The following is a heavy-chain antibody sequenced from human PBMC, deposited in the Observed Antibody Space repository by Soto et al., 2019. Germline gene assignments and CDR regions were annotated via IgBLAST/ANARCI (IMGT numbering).Heavy chain of an antibody. CDR2: ISGYNGNT. CDR3: ARPTDFYYYAMDV. CDR1: GYTFTSFG. Sequence: VASVKVSCKASGYTFTSFGINWVRQAPGQGLEWMGWISGYNGNTNYAQNLQDRVTMTRDTSTSTAYMELRSLRSDDTAVYYCARPTDFYYYAMDVWGQGXTVTVSS. V-gene: IGHV1-18*01. J-gene: IGHJ6*02.